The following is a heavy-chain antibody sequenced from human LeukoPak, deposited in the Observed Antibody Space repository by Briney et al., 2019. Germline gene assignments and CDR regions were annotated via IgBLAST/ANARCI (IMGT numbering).Heavy chain of an antibody. V-gene: IGHV1-3*02. D-gene: IGHD3-10*01. CDR1: GYTITSYA. J-gene: IGHJ4*02. CDR3: AREDATMVRGVTHSYYFDY. CDR2: SNAGNGNT. Sequence: RASVKVSCKASGYTITSYAMHWVRQAPGQRLEWMGWSNAGNGNTKYSQEFQGRVTITRDTSASTAYMELSSLRSEDMAVYYCAREDATMVRGVTHSYYFDYWGQGTLVTVSS.